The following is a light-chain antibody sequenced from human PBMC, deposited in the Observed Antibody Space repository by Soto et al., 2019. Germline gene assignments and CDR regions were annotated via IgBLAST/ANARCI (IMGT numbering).Light chain of an antibody. CDR1: QEIRKY. CDR3: QSYDDLYS. Sequence: DIQMTQSPSSLSAFVGDRVTITCQASQEIRKYLNWYQQKPGKAPKLLIHDASILETGVPSRFSGSGSGTHFTFTISSLQPEDIATYYCQSYDDLYSFGQGTKLEI. CDR2: DAS. V-gene: IGKV1-33*01. J-gene: IGKJ2*03.